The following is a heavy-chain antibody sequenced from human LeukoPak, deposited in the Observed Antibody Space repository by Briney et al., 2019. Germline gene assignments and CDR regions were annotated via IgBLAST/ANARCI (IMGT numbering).Heavy chain of an antibody. CDR2: ISYEGSNK. D-gene: IGHD5-24*01. V-gene: IGHV3-30*18. J-gene: IGHJ4*02. CDR3: AKDRDWYYFDY. CDR1: GFTFSSYG. Sequence: GGSLSLSCAASGFTFSSYGMHWVRQAPGKGLEWVAVISYEGSNKYYADSVNGRFTISRDNSKNTLYLQMNSLRAEDTAVYYCAKDRDWYYFDYWGQGTLVTVSS.